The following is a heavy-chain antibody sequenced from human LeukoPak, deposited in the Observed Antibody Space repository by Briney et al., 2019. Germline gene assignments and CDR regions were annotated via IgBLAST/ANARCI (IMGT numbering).Heavy chain of an antibody. J-gene: IGHJ5*02. CDR3: ARLEEDYGDYAASWSDP. V-gene: IGHV4-59*01. CDR2: IYYSGST. D-gene: IGHD4-17*01. Sequence: SETLSLICTVSVDSISSYYWSWVRQPPGRGLGCVGYIYYSGSTNYNPSLKSRVTISVDTSKNQFSLKLSSVTAADTAVYYCARLEEDYGDYAASWSDPWGQGTLVTVSS. CDR1: VDSISSYY.